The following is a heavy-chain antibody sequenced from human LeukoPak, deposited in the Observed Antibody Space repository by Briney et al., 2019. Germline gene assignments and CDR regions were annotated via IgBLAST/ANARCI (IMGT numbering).Heavy chain of an antibody. V-gene: IGHV3-30-3*01. J-gene: IGHJ1*01. CDR3: AKGRDDYFQH. Sequence: GGSLRLSCAASGFTFSSYAMHWVRQAPGKGLEWVAVISYDGSNKYYADSVKGRFTISRDNSKNTLYLQMNSLRAEDTAVYYCAKGRDDYFQHWGQGTLVTVSS. CDR2: ISYDGSNK. CDR1: GFTFSSYA.